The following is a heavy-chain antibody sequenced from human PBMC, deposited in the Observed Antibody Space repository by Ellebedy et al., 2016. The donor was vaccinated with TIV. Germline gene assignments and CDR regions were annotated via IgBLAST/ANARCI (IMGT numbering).Heavy chain of an antibody. V-gene: IGHV3-23*01. Sequence: GESLKISCAASGFTFSSYAMSWVRQAPGKGLEWVSGVSGSGGSTYYRDSVKGRFTVSRDDSKNTLFLQMNSLRAEDTAIYYCANPTSYWGQGTLVTVSS. D-gene: IGHD2/OR15-2a*01. CDR3: ANPTSY. CDR2: VSGSGGST. J-gene: IGHJ4*02. CDR1: GFTFSSYA.